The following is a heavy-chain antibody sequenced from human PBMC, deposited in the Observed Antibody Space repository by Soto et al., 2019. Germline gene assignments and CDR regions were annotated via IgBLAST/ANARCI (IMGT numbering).Heavy chain of an antibody. D-gene: IGHD6-6*01. J-gene: IGHJ4*02. Sequence: SVKVSCKASGGTFSSYAISWVRQAPGQGLEWMGGIIPIFGTANYAQKFQGRVTITADESTSTAYMELSSLRSEDTAVYYCARDRQKYSSSDDYFDYWGQGTLVTVPQ. CDR1: GGTFSSYA. V-gene: IGHV1-69*13. CDR3: ARDRQKYSSSDDYFDY. CDR2: IIPIFGTA.